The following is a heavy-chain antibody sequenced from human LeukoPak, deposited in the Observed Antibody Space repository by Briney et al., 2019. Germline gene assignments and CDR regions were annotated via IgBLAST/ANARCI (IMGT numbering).Heavy chain of an antibody. V-gene: IGHV4-38-2*02. D-gene: IGHD3-22*01. J-gene: IGHJ4*02. Sequence: SETLSLTCTVSGYSISSGYYWGWIRQPPGKGLEWIGSIYHSGSTYYNPSLKSRVTISVDTSKNQFSLKLSSVTAADTAVYYCATQYYYDSSGRFDYWGQGTLVTVSS. CDR3: ATQYYYDSSGRFDY. CDR2: IYHSGST. CDR1: GYSISSGYY.